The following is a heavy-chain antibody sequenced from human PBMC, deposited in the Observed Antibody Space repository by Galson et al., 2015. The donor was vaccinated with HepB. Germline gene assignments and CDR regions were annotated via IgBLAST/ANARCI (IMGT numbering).Heavy chain of an antibody. D-gene: IGHD6-19*01. J-gene: IGHJ6*02. V-gene: IGHV1-3*01. CDR2: INAGNGNT. Sequence: VKVSCKASGYTFTSYAMHWVRQAPGQRLEWMGWINAGNGNTKYSQKFQGRVTITRDTSASTAYMELSSLRSEDTAVYYCASGRVGWNYYYYGMDVRGQGTTVTVSS. CDR3: ASGRVGWNYYYYGMDV. CDR1: GYTFTSYA.